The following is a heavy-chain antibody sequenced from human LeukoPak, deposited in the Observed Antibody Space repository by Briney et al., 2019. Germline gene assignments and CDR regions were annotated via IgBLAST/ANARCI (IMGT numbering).Heavy chain of an antibody. Sequence: QSGGSLRLSCAASGFTFSSYAMHWVRQAPGKGLEWVAVISYDGSNKYYADSVKGRFTISRDNSKNTLYLQMNSLRAEDTAVYYCARDLLGGWYSSGWYVYWGQGTLVTVSS. CDR1: GFTFSSYA. J-gene: IGHJ4*02. V-gene: IGHV3-30*04. D-gene: IGHD6-19*01. CDR3: ARDLLGGWYSSGWYVY. CDR2: ISYDGSNK.